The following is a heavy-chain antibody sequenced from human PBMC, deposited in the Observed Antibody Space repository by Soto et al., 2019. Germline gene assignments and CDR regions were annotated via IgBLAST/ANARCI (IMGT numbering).Heavy chain of an antibody. J-gene: IGHJ4*02. CDR2: VYYSGST. CDR3: ATESSGSSPLHFDF. D-gene: IGHD3-22*01. V-gene: IGHV4-30-4*01. CDR1: GGSVSSGYHY. Sequence: QVLLEESGPGLVKPSQTLSLTCTVSGGSVSSGYHYWSWIRQPPGKGLEWLGYVYYSGSTYYNPSLGSRVTISIDTSKNQFSLKLNPVTASDAAGYFCATESSGSSPLHFDFWGQGALVSVSS.